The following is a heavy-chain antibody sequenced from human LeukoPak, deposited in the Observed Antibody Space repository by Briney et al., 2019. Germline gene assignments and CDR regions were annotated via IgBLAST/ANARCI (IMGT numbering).Heavy chain of an antibody. CDR1: GYTFTSYG. V-gene: IGHV1-18*01. Sequence: ASVKVSCKASGYTFTSYGISWVRQAPGQGLEWMGWISAYNGNTNYAQKLQGRVTMTTDTSTSTAYMELRSLRSDDTAVYYCARGRRTTHHYYYYYMDVWGKGTTATVSS. D-gene: IGHD1-7*01. CDR3: ARGRRTTHHYYYYYMDV. J-gene: IGHJ6*03. CDR2: ISAYNGNT.